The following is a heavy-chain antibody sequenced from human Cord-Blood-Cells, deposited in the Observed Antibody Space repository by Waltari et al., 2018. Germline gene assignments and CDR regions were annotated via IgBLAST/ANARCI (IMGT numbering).Heavy chain of an antibody. Sequence: QVQLQQWGAGLLKPSETLSLTCAVYGGSFGGYYWRWTRQPPGKGLEWIGEINHSGSTNYNPSLKSRVTISVDTSKNQFSLKLSSVTAADTAVYYCAREGLYGGSDYWGQGTLVTVSS. V-gene: IGHV4-34*01. CDR3: AREGLYGGSDY. J-gene: IGHJ4*02. CDR2: INHSGST. D-gene: IGHD3-10*02. CDR1: GGSFGGYY.